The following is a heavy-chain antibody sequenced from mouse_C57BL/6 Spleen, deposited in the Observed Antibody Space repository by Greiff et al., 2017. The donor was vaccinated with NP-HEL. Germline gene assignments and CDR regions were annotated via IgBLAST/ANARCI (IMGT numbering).Heavy chain of an antibody. V-gene: IGHV1-69*01. CDR3: ARSYEGDGFAY. J-gene: IGHJ3*01. CDR2: IDPSDSYT. Sequence: QVQLQQPGAELVMPGASVKLSCKASGYTFTSYWMHWVKQRPGQGLEWIGEIDPSDSYTNYNQKFKGKSTLTVDKSSSTAYMQLSSLTSEDSAVYYCARSYEGDGFAYWGQGTLVTVSA. CDR1: GYTFTSYW. D-gene: IGHD2-3*01.